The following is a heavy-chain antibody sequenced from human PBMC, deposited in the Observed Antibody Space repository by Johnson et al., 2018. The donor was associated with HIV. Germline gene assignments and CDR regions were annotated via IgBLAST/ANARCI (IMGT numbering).Heavy chain of an antibody. Sequence: VQLVESGGGVARPGGSLRLSCSASGFTFYYYGMSWVRQAPGKGLEWVSGISWSNGTICYADSVMGRFTISRDNSKNSLYLQMNSRRPEDTALYYCTQGGGYGEDDAFDIWGQGTMVTVSS. CDR1: GFTFYYYG. V-gene: IGHV3-9*01. CDR3: TQGGGYGEDDAFDI. CDR2: ISWSNGTI. D-gene: IGHD3-22*01. J-gene: IGHJ3*02.